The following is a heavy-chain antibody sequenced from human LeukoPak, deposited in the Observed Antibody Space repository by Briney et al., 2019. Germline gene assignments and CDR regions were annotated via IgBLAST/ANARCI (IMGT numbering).Heavy chain of an antibody. CDR2: ISGSGGST. J-gene: IGHJ3*02. V-gene: IGHV3-23*01. CDR1: GFTFSSYA. Sequence: GGSLRLSCAASGFTFSSYAMSWVRQAPGKGLEWVSAISGSGGSTYYADSVKGRFTISRDNSKNTLYLQMNSLRAEDTAVYYCAKDLSGWSPTALGAFDIWGQGTMVTVSS. CDR3: AKDLSGWSPTALGAFDI. D-gene: IGHD6-19*01.